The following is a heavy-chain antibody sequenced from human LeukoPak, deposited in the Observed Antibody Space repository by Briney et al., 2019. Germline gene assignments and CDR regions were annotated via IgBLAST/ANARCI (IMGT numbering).Heavy chain of an antibody. CDR1: GYTFTSYG. D-gene: IGHD2-2*01. CDR2: ISAYNGNT. J-gene: IGHJ3*02. CDR3: AREVVPAAMDAFDI. Sequence: ASVKVSCKASGYTFTSYGISWVRQAPGQGLEWKGWISAYNGNTNYAQKLQGRVTMTTDTSTSTAYMELRSLRSDDTAVYYCAREVVPAAMDAFDIWGQGTMVTVSS. V-gene: IGHV1-18*01.